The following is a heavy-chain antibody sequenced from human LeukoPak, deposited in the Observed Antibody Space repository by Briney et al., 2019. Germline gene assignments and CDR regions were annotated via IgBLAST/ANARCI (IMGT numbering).Heavy chain of an antibody. CDR3: ASSHDYGDYAGY. Sequence: ASVKVSCKASGYTFTSYYMHWVRQAPGQGLEWMGIINPSGGSTSYAQKLQGRVTMTTDTSTSTAYMELRSLRSDDTAVYYCASSHDYGDYAGYWGQGTLVTVSS. V-gene: IGHV1-46*01. CDR2: INPSGGST. D-gene: IGHD4-17*01. CDR1: GYTFTSYY. J-gene: IGHJ4*02.